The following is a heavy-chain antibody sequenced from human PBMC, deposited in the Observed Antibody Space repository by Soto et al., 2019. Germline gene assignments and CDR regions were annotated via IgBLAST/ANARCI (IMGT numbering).Heavy chain of an antibody. CDR3: ANTRAAPYNYYIDV. CDR1: GFTFSSYS. J-gene: IGHJ6*03. CDR2: ISSSSSYI. Sequence: GGSLRLSCAASGFTFSSYSMNWVRQAPGKGLEWVSSISSSSSYIYYADSVKGRFTISRDNAKNSLYLQMNSLRAGDTAVYYCANTRAAPYNYYIDVWGKGTTVTVSS. V-gene: IGHV3-21*01. D-gene: IGHD6-25*01.